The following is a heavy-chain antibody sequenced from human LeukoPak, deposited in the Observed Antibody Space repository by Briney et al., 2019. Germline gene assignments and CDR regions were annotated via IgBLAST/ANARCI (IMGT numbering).Heavy chain of an antibody. J-gene: IGHJ4*02. Sequence: GGSLRLSCAASGFTFSSYAMHWVRQAPDKGLEWVAVISYDGNNKYYADSVKGRFTISRDNSKNTLYLQMNSLRAEDTAVYYCAKGAGRFLEWLSPNDYWGQGTLVTVSS. CDR3: AKGAGRFLEWLSPNDY. V-gene: IGHV3-30-3*01. CDR1: GFTFSSYA. CDR2: ISYDGNNK. D-gene: IGHD3-3*01.